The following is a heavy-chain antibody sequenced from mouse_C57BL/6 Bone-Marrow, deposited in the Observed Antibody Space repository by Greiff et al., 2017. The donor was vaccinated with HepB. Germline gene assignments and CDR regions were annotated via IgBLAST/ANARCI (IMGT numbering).Heavy chain of an antibody. CDR1: GFTFNTYA. CDR3: VREGTFHYYGSSSFDY. Sequence: VQLVESGGGLVQPKGSLKLSCAASGFTFNTYAMHWVRQAPGKGLEWVARIRSKSSNYATYYADSVKDRFTISRDDSQSMLYLQMNNLKTEDTAMYYCVREGTFHYYGSSSFDYWGQGTTLTVSS. J-gene: IGHJ2*01. D-gene: IGHD1-1*01. V-gene: IGHV10-3*01. CDR2: IRSKSSNYAT.